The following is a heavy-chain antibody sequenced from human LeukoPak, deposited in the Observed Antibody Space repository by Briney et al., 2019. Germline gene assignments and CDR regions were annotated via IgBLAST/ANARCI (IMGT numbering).Heavy chain of an antibody. J-gene: IGHJ4*02. V-gene: IGHV3-30*18. Sequence: GGSLRLSCAASGFTFSSYGMHWVRQAPDKGLEWVAVISYDGSNKYYADSVKGRFTISRDNSKNTLYLQMNSLRAEDTAVYYCAKDLTTFWSAYFDYWGQGTLVTVSS. CDR3: AKDLTTFWSAYFDY. CDR2: ISYDGSNK. CDR1: GFTFSSYG. D-gene: IGHD3-3*01.